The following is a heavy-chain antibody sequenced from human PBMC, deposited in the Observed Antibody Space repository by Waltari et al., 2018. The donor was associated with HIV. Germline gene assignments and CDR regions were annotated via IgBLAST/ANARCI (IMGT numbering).Heavy chain of an antibody. J-gene: IGHJ6*02. V-gene: IGHV4-4*07. CDR1: GDSMNNYY. Sequence: VQLQESGPGLVRPSETLSLKCTVSGDSMNNYYWNWIRQTAGKGLEWIGRMFTSGSNYYNPSIKSRVNMTLDTAKKQFSLKLTSVTVADMAVYYCARATEKYCTSGTCAPFNAMVAWGQGTTVTVSS. D-gene: IGHD2-15*01. CDR2: MFTSGSN. CDR3: ARATEKYCTSGTCAPFNAMVA.